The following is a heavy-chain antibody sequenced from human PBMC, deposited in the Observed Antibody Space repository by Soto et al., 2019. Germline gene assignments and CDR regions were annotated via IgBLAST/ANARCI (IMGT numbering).Heavy chain of an antibody. CDR1: GGSISSSDW. CDR3: VCNGYYSLDH. Sequence: QVQLQESGPGLVKPSGTLSLTCAVSGGSISSSDWWSWVRQTPGKGLEWIGEIHYSGSLNYNPSLKSLVTVSVDRSKTQFSLNLSSVTAADTAMYFCVCNGYYSLDHWGQGTLVIVSP. J-gene: IGHJ4*02. CDR2: IHYSGSL. D-gene: IGHD3-22*01. V-gene: IGHV4-4*02.